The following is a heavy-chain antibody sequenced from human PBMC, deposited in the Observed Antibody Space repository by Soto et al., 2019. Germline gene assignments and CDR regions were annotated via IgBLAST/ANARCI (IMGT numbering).Heavy chain of an antibody. J-gene: IGHJ6*02. D-gene: IGHD4-17*01. V-gene: IGHV1-69*12. CDR2: IIPIFGTA. CDR1: GGTFSTYA. CDR3: ARDRPRENYGGNYYYHMDV. Sequence: QVQLVQSGAEVKKPGSSVKVSCKASGGTFSTYAISWVRQAPGQGLEWMGGIIPIFGTADYAQKFQGRVTITADDSTTTAYMELSSLISEDKAVYYCARDRPRENYGGNYYYHMDVWCQWTTVTVSS.